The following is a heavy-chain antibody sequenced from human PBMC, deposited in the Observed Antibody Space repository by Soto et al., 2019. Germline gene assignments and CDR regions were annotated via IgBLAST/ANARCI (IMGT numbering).Heavy chain of an antibody. CDR2: MNAILGTQ. J-gene: IGHJ6*02. D-gene: IGHD6-19*01. CDR3: ARDQRMAEAHRDYYFYGLDV. Sequence: QVQLVQSGAEVKKPGSSVKVSCKASGGTLSNYATNWVRQAPGQGLEWMGGMNAILGTQRIAQKFQGRVTITADNSTSTVYMELRSLRSDDTAVYYCARDQRMAEAHRDYYFYGLDVWGQGTTVTVSS. V-gene: IGHV1-69*06. CDR1: GGTLSNYA.